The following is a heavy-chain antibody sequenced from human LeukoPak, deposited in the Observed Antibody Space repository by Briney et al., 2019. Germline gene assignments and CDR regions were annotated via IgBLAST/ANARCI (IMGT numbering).Heavy chain of an antibody. CDR1: GFTFSCYA. CDR2: FSGSGGST. D-gene: IGHD2/OR15-2a*01. J-gene: IGHJ3*02. CDR3: AKVSMRPSRPPDAFDI. V-gene: IGHV3-23*01. Sequence: GGPLRLSCTATGFTFSCYAMSWVRHAPVNGLDWVSAFSGSGGSTYYADSVKGRFTISRDNSKNTLYLQMNSLRAEDTAVYYCAKVSMRPSRPPDAFDIWGQGTMVNVSA.